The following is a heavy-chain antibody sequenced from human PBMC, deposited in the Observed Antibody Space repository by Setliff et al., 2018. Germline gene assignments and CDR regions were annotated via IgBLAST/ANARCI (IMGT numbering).Heavy chain of an antibody. J-gene: IGHJ6*03. V-gene: IGHV3-74*01. CDR2: IDSDGSNT. CDR3: ARGPWKHSAYYYYYYMDV. CDR1: GFTLSRFW. D-gene: IGHD1-1*01. Sequence: PGGSLRLSCVTSGFTLSRFWMYWVRQVPAKGLVWVSRIDSDGSNTHYADSVKGRFTISRDNAKNTLYLQMNSLRAEDTAVYYCARGPWKHSAYYYYYYMDVWGKGTTVTVSS.